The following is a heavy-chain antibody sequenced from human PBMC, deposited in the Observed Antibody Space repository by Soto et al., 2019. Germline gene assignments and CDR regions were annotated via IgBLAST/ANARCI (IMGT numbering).Heavy chain of an antibody. CDR2: INHSGST. CDR3: ARCPRGWDSRQPLDY. Sequence: PSETLSLTCAVYGGSFSGYYWSWIRQPPGKGLEWIGEINHSGSTNYNPSLKSRVTISVDTSKNQFSLKLSSVTAADTAVYYCARCPRGWDSRQPLDYWGQGTRVTVAS. CDR1: GGSFSGYY. V-gene: IGHV4-34*01. D-gene: IGHD3-22*01. J-gene: IGHJ4*02.